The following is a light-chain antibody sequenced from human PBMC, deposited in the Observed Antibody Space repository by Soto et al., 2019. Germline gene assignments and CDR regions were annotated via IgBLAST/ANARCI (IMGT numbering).Light chain of an antibody. V-gene: IGKV1-5*01. CDR2: DAS. CDR3: QKYNSAPHT. CDR1: QSISSW. Sequence: DIQMTQSPSTLSASVGDRVTITCRASQSISSWLAWYQQKPGKAPKLLIYDASSLESGVPSRFSGSGSGTEFTLTISSLQPEDVATYYCQKYNSAPHTFGQGTKVDIK. J-gene: IGKJ1*01.